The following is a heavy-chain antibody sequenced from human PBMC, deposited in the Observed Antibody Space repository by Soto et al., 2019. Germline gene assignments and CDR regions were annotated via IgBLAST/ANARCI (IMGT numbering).Heavy chain of an antibody. J-gene: IGHJ4*02. V-gene: IGHV3-21*06. CDR3: ARESEDLTSNFDY. CDR1: GFTFTRYS. Sequence: LRLSCAASGFTFTRYSMNWVRQAPGKGLEWVSSISSTTNYIYYGDSMKGRFTISRDNGKNSLYLEMHSLRAEDTAVYYCARESEDLTSNFDYWGQGTLVTVSS. CDR2: ISSTTNYI.